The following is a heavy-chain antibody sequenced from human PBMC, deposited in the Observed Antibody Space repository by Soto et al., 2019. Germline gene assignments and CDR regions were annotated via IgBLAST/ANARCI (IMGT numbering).Heavy chain of an antibody. J-gene: IGHJ4*02. V-gene: IGHV3-21*06. CDR3: ARESEDLTSNFDY. CDR1: GFTFTRYS. Sequence: LRLSCAASGFTFTRYSMNWVRQAPGKGLEWVSSISSTTNYIYYGDSMKGRFTISRDNGKNSLYLEMHSLRAEDTAVYYCARESEDLTSNFDYWGQGTLVTVSS. CDR2: ISSTTNYI.